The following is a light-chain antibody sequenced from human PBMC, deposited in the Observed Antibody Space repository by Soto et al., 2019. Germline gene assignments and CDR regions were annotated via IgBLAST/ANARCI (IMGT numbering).Light chain of an antibody. CDR2: EVT. CDR1: SSDVGYYNR. J-gene: IGLJ1*01. CDR3: SSLTTRRTYV. Sequence: QSALTQPPSVSGSPGQSVTISCTGTSSDVGYYNRVSWYQQPPGTAPKLMIYEVTNRPSGVPDRFSASKSGNTASLTISGLQAEDEADYYWSSLTTRRTYVFGTGTKVTVL. V-gene: IGLV2-18*02.